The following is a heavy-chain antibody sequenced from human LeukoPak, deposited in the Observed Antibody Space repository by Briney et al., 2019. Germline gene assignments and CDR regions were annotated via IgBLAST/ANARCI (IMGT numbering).Heavy chain of an antibody. CDR2: INSDGSSS. CDR3: AREAKGVDY. J-gene: IGHJ4*02. Sequence: PGGSLRLSCAASGFTFSNYAMIWVRQAPGKGLEWVSRINSDGSSSSYADSVKGRFTISRDNAKNTVDLQMNSLRAEDTAVYYCAREAKGVDYWGQGTLVTVSS. CDR1: GFTFSNYA. V-gene: IGHV3-74*01.